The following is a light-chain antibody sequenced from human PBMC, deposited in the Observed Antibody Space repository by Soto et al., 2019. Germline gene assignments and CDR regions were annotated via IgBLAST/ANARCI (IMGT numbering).Light chain of an antibody. V-gene: IGKV1-39*01. J-gene: IGKJ4*01. CDR3: QQSYNTPPT. CDR1: QVIGND. Sequence: IQMTQSPSSLSASVGDRVTISCRASQVIGNDLAWYQQKPGKAPRLLIFAASSLQIGVPSRFSGSGSGTDFTLTIRGLQPEDFGTYYCQQSYNTPPTFGRGTRWIS. CDR2: AAS.